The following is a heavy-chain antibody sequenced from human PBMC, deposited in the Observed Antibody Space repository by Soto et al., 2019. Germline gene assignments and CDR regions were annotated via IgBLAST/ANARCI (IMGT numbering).Heavy chain of an antibody. V-gene: IGHV4-31*03. CDR2: IYYSGCT. CDR1: GGSVNNADYF. J-gene: IGHJ6*02. Sequence: QVRLEESGPGLVKPSETLSLICSVSGGSVNNADYFWSWIRHHPENGLEWIGYIYYSGCTRYNPSFKTRATLSIDTSKNQFSLRLNSVTVADTAVYFCARDADYGGSRGGMDVWGRGTTVTVSS. CDR3: ARDADYGGSRGGMDV. D-gene: IGHD4-17*01.